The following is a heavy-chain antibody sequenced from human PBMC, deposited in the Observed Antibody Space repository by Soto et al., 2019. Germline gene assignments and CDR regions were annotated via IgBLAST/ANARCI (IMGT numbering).Heavy chain of an antibody. V-gene: IGHV2-5*02. CDR2: IYWDDDK. J-gene: IGHJ4*02. Sequence: QITLKESGPPLVKPTQTLTLTCTFSGFSLSTSGVGVGWIRQPPGKALEWLALIYWDDDKRYSPSLKSRLTTIKSTXXNQVVLTMTNMDPVDTATYYCAHSHFILVPAAFDYWGQGTLVTVSS. CDR1: GFSLSTSGVG. D-gene: IGHD2-2*01. CDR3: AHSHFILVPAAFDY.